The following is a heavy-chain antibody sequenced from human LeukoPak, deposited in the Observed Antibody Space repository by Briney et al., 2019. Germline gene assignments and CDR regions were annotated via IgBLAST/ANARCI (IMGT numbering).Heavy chain of an antibody. Sequence: SVKVSCKSSGGTFSSYAISWVRPAPGQGLEWMGRIIPILGIANYAQKFQGRVTITADKSTSTAYMELRSLRSDDTAVYYCARENLRYFDWLWPFPDYFDYWGQGTLVTVSS. CDR2: IIPILGIA. D-gene: IGHD3-9*01. V-gene: IGHV1-69*04. J-gene: IGHJ4*02. CDR1: GGTFSSYA. CDR3: ARENLRYFDWLWPFPDYFDY.